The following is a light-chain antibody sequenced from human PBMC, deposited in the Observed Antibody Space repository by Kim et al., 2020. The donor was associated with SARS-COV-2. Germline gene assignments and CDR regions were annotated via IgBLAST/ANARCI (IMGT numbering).Light chain of an antibody. CDR1: QSVSTAY. CDR3: QQCQTTPLT. J-gene: IGKJ4*01. V-gene: IGKV3-20*01. CDR2: ATS. Sequence: SPGERATLSCRASQSVSTAYLVWYQQNVGQAPRLLLYATSSRANGVPDRFSGSGSETEFSLTISGLEPEDFAVYYCQQCQTTPLTFGGGTKVDIK.